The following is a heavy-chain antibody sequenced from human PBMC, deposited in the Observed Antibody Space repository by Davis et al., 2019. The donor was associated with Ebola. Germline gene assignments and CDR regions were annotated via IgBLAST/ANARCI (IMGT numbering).Heavy chain of an antibody. J-gene: IGHJ6*02. CDR1: GGSISSSNW. Sequence: GSLRLSCAVSGGSISSSNWWSWVRQPPGKGLEWIGEIYHSGSTNYNPSLKSRVTISVDKSKNQFSLKLSSVTAADTAVYYCARDLGYYYDSSGYYGSRQDYYYYYGMDVWGQGTTVTVSS. CDR2: IYHSGST. D-gene: IGHD3-22*01. V-gene: IGHV4-4*02. CDR3: ARDLGYYYDSSGYYGSRQDYYYYYGMDV.